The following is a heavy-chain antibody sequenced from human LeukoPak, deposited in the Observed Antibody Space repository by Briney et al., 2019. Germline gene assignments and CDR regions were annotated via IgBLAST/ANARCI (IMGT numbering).Heavy chain of an antibody. CDR1: VGSISSYY. V-gene: IGHV4-59*01. CDR2: IYYSGST. Sequence: SETLSLTCTVSVGSISSYYWSWIRQPPGKGLEWIGYIYYSGSTNYNPSLKSRVTISVDTSKNQFSLKLSSVTAADTAVYYCARVGWELLRYYYYYMDVWGKGTTVTISS. D-gene: IGHD1-26*01. J-gene: IGHJ6*03. CDR3: ARVGWELLRYYYYYMDV.